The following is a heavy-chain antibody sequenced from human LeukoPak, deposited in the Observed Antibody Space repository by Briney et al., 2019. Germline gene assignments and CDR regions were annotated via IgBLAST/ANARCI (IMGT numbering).Heavy chain of an antibody. CDR3: ARDRQFVRGSYYFDY. CDR2: IIPIFGTA. CDR1: GGTFSSYA. D-gene: IGHD1-26*01. Sequence: SVKVSCKASGGTFSSYAISWVRQAPGQGLEWMGGIIPIFGTANYAQKFQGRVTITADESTSTAYMELSSLRSEDTAVYYCARDRQFVRGSYYFDYWGQGTLVTVSS. J-gene: IGHJ4*02. V-gene: IGHV1-69*13.